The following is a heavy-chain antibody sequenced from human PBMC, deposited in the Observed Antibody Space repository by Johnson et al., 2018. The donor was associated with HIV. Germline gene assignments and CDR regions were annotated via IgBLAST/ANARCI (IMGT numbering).Heavy chain of an antibody. V-gene: IGHV3-7*01. CDR1: GFTFSSYW. CDR2: IKQDGSEK. CDR3: ARDLARRGGAAFDI. J-gene: IGHJ3*02. D-gene: IGHD1-26*01. Sequence: MLLVESGGGLVQPGGSLRLSCAASGFTFSSYWMSWVRQAPGKGLEWVANIKQDGSEKYYVDSVKGRFTISRDNAKNSLYLQMNSLRAEDTAVFYCARDLARRGGAAFDIWGQGTMVTVSS.